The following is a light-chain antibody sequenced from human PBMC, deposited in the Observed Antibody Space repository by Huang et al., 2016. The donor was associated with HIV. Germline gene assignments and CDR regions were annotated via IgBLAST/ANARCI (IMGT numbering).Light chain of an antibody. CDR2: AAS. V-gene: IGKV1-8*01. J-gene: IGKJ5*01. CDR1: QDVNNY. CDR3: QQYYDYPHT. Sequence: AIRITQSPSSLSASTGDRVTITCRATQDVNNYLAWYQQRPGEAPKLLIYAASTLHSGVPSRFSGSGSGTDFTLTISCLQSEDLAAYYCQQYYDYPHTFGQGTRLEI.